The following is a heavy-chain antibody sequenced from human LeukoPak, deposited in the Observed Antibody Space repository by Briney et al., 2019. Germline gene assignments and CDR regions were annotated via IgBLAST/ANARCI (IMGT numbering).Heavy chain of an antibody. D-gene: IGHD6-6*01. J-gene: IGHJ4*02. CDR3: ARDAQLGYFDY. Sequence: PGGSLRLSCAASGFTFSSYAKHWVRQAPGKGLEWVAVLSYDGSNKYYTDSVKGRFTISRDNSKHTLYLQMNSLRAEDTAVYYYARDAQLGYFDYWGQGTLVTVSS. CDR1: GFTFSSYA. CDR2: LSYDGSNK. V-gene: IGHV3-30*04.